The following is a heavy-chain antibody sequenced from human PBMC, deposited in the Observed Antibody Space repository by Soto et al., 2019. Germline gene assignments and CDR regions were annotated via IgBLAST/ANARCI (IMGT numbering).Heavy chain of an antibody. J-gene: IGHJ5*02. CDR2: IYYSGST. CDR1: GGSISSGDYY. D-gene: IGHD5-12*01. CDR3: ARVSGYDSGSFDP. V-gene: IGHV4-30-4*01. Sequence: SETLSLTCTVSGGSISSGDYYWIWIRQPPGKGLEWIGYIYYSGSTYYNPSLKSRVTISVDTSKNQFSLKLSSVTAAGTAVYYCARVSGYDSGSFDPWGQGTLVTVS.